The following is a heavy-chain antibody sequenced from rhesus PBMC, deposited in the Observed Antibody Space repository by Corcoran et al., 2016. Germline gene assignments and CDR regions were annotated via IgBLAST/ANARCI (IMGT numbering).Heavy chain of an antibody. Sequence: EVQLVQSGAEVKKPGASVKISCKASGHTFTDYYLHWVRPAPGKGLEGRGRVDPEKGEAIHAQKCQDRVTITADTSTDTAYMELSSLRSEDTAVYYCATGTWNNGYYFDFWGQGALVTVSS. D-gene: IGHD1-20*01. J-gene: IGHJ4*01. CDR1: GHTFTDYY. CDR3: ATGTWNNGYYFDF. CDR2: VDPEKGEA. V-gene: IGHV1-111*02.